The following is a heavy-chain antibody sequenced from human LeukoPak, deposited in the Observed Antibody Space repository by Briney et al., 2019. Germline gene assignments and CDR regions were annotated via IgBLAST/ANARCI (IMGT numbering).Heavy chain of an antibody. CDR2: ISYDGSNK. CDR3: AIGPESITMVRGVHQMVY. J-gene: IGHJ4*02. Sequence: PGSSLRLSCAPSGFTFSSYAMHWVRQAPGKGLEWVAVISYDGSNKYYADSVKGRFTISRDNSKNTLYLQMNSLRAEDTAVDYGAIGPESITMVRGVHQMVYWGQGTLVTVSS. V-gene: IGHV3-30*04. D-gene: IGHD3-10*01. CDR1: GFTFSSYA.